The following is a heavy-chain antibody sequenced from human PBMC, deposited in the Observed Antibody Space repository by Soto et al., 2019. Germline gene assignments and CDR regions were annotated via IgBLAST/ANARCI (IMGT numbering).Heavy chain of an antibody. J-gene: IGHJ3*02. CDR2: ISGSGGST. D-gene: IGHD3-3*01. V-gene: IGHV3-23*01. Sequence: GGSLRLSCAASGFTFSSYAMSWVRQAPGKGLEWVSAISGSGGSTYYADSVKGRFTISRDNSKNTLYLQMNSLRAEDTAVYYCAKGHPVLRFLEWPHAFDIWGQGTMVTVSS. CDR3: AKGHPVLRFLEWPHAFDI. CDR1: GFTFSSYA.